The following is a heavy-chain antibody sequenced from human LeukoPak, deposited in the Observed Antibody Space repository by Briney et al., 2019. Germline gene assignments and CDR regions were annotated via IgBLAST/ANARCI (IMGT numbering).Heavy chain of an antibody. J-gene: IGHJ3*02. CDR3: AAGDTFDI. Sequence: GGSLRLSCVGSRFSLSSYWMSWVRQAPGKGLEWVANIRQDGNVKQYVDSVKGRFTISRDNAKNSVYVEMNDLRVEDTAVYYCAAGDTFDIWGQGTLVTVSS. D-gene: IGHD3-16*01. CDR2: IRQDGNVK. V-gene: IGHV3-7*01. CDR1: RFSLSSYW.